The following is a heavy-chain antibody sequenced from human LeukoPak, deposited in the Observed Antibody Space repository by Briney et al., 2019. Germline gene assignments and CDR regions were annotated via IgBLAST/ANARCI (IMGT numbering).Heavy chain of an antibody. Sequence: GESLKISCKGSGYSFTSYWISWVRQMPGKGLEWMGRIDPSDSYTNYSPSFQGHVTISADKSISTAYMELSSLRSEDTAVYYCARGRRWSNNWFDPWGQGTLVTVSS. CDR1: GYSFTSYW. CDR3: ARGRRWSNNWFDP. CDR2: IDPSDSYT. J-gene: IGHJ5*02. D-gene: IGHD4-23*01. V-gene: IGHV5-10-1*01.